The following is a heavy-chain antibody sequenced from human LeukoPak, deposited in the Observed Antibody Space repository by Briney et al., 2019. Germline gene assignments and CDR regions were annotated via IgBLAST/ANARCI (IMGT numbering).Heavy chain of an antibody. Sequence: SVKVSCKASGGTFSCYAISWVQQAPGQGLEWMGGIIPIFGTANYAQKFQGRVTITTDESTSTAYMELSSLTSEDTAVYYCARDESRSGPELWFDPWGQGTLVTVSS. CDR3: ARDESRSGPELWFDP. CDR1: GGTFSCYA. J-gene: IGHJ5*02. CDR2: IIPIFGTA. V-gene: IGHV1-69*05. D-gene: IGHD3-3*01.